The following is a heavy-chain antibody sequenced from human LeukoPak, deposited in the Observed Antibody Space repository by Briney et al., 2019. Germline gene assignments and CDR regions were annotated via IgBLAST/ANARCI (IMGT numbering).Heavy chain of an antibody. Sequence: SVKVSCKASGGTFSSYAISWVRQAPGQGLEWMGGIIPIFGTANYAQKFQGRVTITADESTSTAYMELSSLRSEDTAVYYCVREVTDCSSTSCYISFDYWGQGTLVTVSS. J-gene: IGHJ4*02. CDR3: VREVTDCSSTSCYISFDY. V-gene: IGHV1-69*13. CDR2: IIPIFGTA. D-gene: IGHD2-2*02. CDR1: GGTFSSYA.